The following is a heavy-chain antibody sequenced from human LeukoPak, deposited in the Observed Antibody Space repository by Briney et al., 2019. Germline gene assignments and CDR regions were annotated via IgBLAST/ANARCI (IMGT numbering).Heavy chain of an antibody. CDR2: ISSSSSYI. Sequence: PGGSLRLXCAASGFTYSSYSMNWVRQAPGKGLEWVSSISSSSSYIYYADSVKGRFTISRDNAKNSLYLQMNSLRAEDTAVYYCASSSYTPYAFDIWGQGTMVTVSS. V-gene: IGHV3-21*01. J-gene: IGHJ3*02. D-gene: IGHD2-15*01. CDR1: GFTYSSYS. CDR3: ASSSYTPYAFDI.